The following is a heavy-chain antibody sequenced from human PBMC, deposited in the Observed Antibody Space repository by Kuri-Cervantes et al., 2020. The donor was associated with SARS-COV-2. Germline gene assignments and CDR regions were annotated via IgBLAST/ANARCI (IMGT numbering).Heavy chain of an antibody. Sequence: GSLRLSCAVSGYSISSGYYWGWSRQPPGKGLEWSGSIYHSGSTNYNPSLKSRVTTSVGTSTNKFSLKQSSATAAYTAAYCCARSVAAAGKTFDYWGQGTLVTVSS. J-gene: IGHJ4*02. D-gene: IGHD6-13*01. CDR2: IYHSGST. CDR1: GYSISSGYY. CDR3: ARSVAAAGKTFDY. V-gene: IGHV4-38-2*01.